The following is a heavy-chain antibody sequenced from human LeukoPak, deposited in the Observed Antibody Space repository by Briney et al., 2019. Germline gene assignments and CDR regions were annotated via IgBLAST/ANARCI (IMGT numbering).Heavy chain of an antibody. CDR3: TRESTVTLGDYYFDF. J-gene: IGHJ4*02. Sequence: GRSLRLSCAAPGFSFSNFTLHWVRQAPGKGLEWVAVMSYDGRDKYYADSVKGRFTVSRDNSKNTLYLQMNSLRVEDTAVYYCTRESTVTLGDYYFDFWGQGTLVTVSS. D-gene: IGHD4-17*01. CDR1: GFSFSNFT. V-gene: IGHV3-30*04. CDR2: MSYDGRDK.